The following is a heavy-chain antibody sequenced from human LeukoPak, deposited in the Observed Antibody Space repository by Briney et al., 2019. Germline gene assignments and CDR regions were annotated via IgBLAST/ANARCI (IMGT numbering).Heavy chain of an antibody. J-gene: IGHJ4*02. Sequence: PSGTLSLTCAVYGGSFSGYYWSWIRQPPGKGLEWIGEINHSGSTNYNPSLKSRVTISVDTSKNQFSLKLSSVTAADTAVYYCASDSSGYYYSSWGQGTLVTVSS. D-gene: IGHD3-22*01. CDR1: GGSFSGYY. CDR2: INHSGST. CDR3: ASDSSGYYYSS. V-gene: IGHV4-34*01.